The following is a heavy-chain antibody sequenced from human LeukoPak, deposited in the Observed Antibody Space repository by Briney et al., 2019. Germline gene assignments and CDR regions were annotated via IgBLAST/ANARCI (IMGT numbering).Heavy chain of an antibody. V-gene: IGHV3-7*03. CDR3: ARVYDVWQQNTWWPY. CDR2: IKEDGSEK. J-gene: IGHJ4*02. Sequence: PGGSLRLSCVASGFSFSTYWMSWVRQAPGKGLEWVANIKEDGSEKYYVDSVKGRFTMSRDNAKNSVYLQMNRLRVEDTAVYYCARVYDVWQQNTWWPYWGQGTLVTVSS. D-gene: IGHD2-15*01. CDR1: GFSFSTYW.